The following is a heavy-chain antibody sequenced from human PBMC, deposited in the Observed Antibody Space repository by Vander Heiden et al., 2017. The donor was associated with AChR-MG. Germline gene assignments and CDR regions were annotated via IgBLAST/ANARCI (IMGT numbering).Heavy chain of an antibody. D-gene: IGHD2-21*02. Sequence: QVHLVQSGAEVKKPGASVKVSCKASGYTFTSYGISWVRQAPGQGLEWMGWISAYNGNTNYAQKLQGRVTMTTDTSTSTAYMELRSLRSDDTAVYYCARGSYCGGGDCYSPPTPNFDYWGQGTLVTVSS. J-gene: IGHJ4*02. V-gene: IGHV1-18*01. CDR3: ARGSYCGGGDCYSPPTPNFDY. CDR1: GYTFTSYG. CDR2: ISAYNGNT.